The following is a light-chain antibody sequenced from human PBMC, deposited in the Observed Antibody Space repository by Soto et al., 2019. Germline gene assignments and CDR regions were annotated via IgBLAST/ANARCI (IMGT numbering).Light chain of an antibody. J-gene: IGLJ1*01. CDR3: QVWDPSSEPPYV. CDR1: NIGSKS. CDR2: DDS. V-gene: IGLV3-21*04. Sequence: SYELTQPPSVSVAPGKTAKIPCGGSNIGSKSVHWYQQKPGQAPVLVIYDDSDRPSGIPERFSGSDSGNTATLTISRVEAGDEADYYCQVWDPSSEPPYVFGPGTKLTVL.